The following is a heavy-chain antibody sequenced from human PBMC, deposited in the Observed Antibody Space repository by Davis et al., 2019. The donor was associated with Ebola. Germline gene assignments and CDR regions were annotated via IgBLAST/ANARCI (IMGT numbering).Heavy chain of an antibody. V-gene: IGHV1-3*01. J-gene: IGHJ5*02. Sequence: AASVKVSCKASGYTFTSYYMHWVRQAPGQGLEWMGWISAYNGNTKYSQKFQGRVTITRDTSASTAYMELSSLRSEDTAVYYCARDGGGVVVNWFDPWGQGTLVTVSS. D-gene: IGHD2-15*01. CDR2: ISAYNGNT. CDR1: GYTFTSYY. CDR3: ARDGGGVVVNWFDP.